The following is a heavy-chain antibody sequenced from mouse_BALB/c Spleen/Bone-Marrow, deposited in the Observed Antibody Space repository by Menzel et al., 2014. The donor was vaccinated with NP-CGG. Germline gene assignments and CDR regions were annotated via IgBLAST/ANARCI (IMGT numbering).Heavy chain of an antibody. D-gene: IGHD2-1*01. CDR3: ARNDYGNPHYAMDY. V-gene: IGHV2-4*02. CDR2: IWSGGST. J-gene: IGHJ4*01. Sequence: VHLVESGPGLVQPSQSLFITCTVSGFSVISYGVHWVRQPPGKGLEWLGVIWSGGSTDHNAAFISRPSISKDNSKSQVFFKMNSLQADDTAIYYCARNDYGNPHYAMDYWGQGTSVTVSS. CDR1: GFSVISYG.